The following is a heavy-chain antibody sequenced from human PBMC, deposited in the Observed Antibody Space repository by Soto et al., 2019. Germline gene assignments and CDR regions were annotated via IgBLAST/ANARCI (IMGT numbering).Heavy chain of an antibody. V-gene: IGHV3-23*01. D-gene: IGHD1-7*01. CDR3: AKDTTGVDPSWNYALPTNFDY. CDR2: ISGSGGST. Sequence: GGSLRLSCAASGFTFSSYAMSWVRQAPGKGLEWVSAISGSGGSTYYADSVKGRFTISRDNSKNTLYLQMNSLRAEDTAVYYCAKDTTGVDPSWNYALPTNFDYWGQGTLVTVSS. CDR1: GFTFSSYA. J-gene: IGHJ4*02.